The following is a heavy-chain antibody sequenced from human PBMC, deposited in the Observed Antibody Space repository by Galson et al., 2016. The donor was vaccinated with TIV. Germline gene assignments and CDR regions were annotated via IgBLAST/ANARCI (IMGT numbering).Heavy chain of an antibody. CDR3: ARHRHFGPDY. V-gene: IGHV1-46*01. CDR2: INANGGST. D-gene: IGHD2/OR15-2a*01. CDR1: GYTFTNFY. Sequence: SVKVSCKASGYTFTNFYIHWVRQAPGQGPEWMGMINANGGSTRYEENFQGRVTMTTDTSTSTVYMEMSSLRSEDTAVYYCARHRHFGPDYWGQGTLVTVSS. J-gene: IGHJ4*02.